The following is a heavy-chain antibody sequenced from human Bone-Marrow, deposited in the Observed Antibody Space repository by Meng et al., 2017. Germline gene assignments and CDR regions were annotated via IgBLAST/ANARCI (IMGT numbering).Heavy chain of an antibody. CDR1: GFSLNTNGMF. D-gene: IGHD4-11*01. CDR2: IDWDNDK. Sequence: SGPTLVKPTQTLTLTCTFSGFSLNTNGMFVTWIRQPPGKALEWLALIDWDNDKFYSTSLRTRLSISKDTSTNQVVFTMTNMDVVDTATYYCVRVTAVGFHYHGMDVWGQGTTVTVSS. J-gene: IGHJ6*02. CDR3: VRVTAVGFHYHGMDV. V-gene: IGHV2-70*01.